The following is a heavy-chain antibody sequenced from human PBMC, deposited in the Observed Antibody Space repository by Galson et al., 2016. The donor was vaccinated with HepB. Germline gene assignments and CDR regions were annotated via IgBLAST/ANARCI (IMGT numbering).Heavy chain of an antibody. Sequence: SVKVSCKASGYTFAHSAMHWVRQAPGQRLEWMGWINAGNSNTRYSQKFQGRVTITRDTSASTAYMELSSLTSADTAVYYCAREGAGLPIGWGQGTLVTVSS. CDR2: INAGNSNT. J-gene: IGHJ4*02. D-gene: IGHD4-11*01. V-gene: IGHV1-3*01. CDR3: AREGAGLPIG. CDR1: GYTFAHSA.